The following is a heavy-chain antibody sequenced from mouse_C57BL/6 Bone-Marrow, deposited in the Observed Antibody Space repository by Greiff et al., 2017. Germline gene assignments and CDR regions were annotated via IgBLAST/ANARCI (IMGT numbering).Heavy chain of an antibody. CDR2: IDPSDSYT. CDR1: GYTFTSYW. V-gene: IGHV1-50*01. CDR3: ARERGR. Sequence: QVQLQQPGAELVKPGASVKLSCKASGYTFTSYWMQWVKQRPGQGLEWIGEIDPSDSYTNYNQTFKGKATLTVDTSSSTANMQLSSLTSEASAVYYCARERGRWGRGTTLTVSS. J-gene: IGHJ2*01.